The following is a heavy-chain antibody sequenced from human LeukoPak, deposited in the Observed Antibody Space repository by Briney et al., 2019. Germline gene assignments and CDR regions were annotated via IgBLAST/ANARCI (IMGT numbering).Heavy chain of an antibody. Sequence: SETLSLTCAVDGGSFSSYYWSWIRQPPGKGLEWIGEIVHSGNTKYNPSLKSRVTIPVDTSKNQFSLNLTSVTAADTAVYYCARFGSSTCYKGAFDNWGQGTMVTVAS. J-gene: IGHJ3*02. CDR1: GGSFSSYY. D-gene: IGHD1-26*01. CDR2: IVHSGNT. CDR3: ARFGSSTCYKGAFDN. V-gene: IGHV4-34*12.